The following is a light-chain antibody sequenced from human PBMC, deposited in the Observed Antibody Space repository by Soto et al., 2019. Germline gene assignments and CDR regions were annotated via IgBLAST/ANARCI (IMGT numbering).Light chain of an antibody. V-gene: IGKV3-20*01. CDR3: QQYGISPWT. CDR2: GAS. J-gene: IGKJ1*01. Sequence: EIVLTQSPGTLSLSPGERATLSCRASQSVSSSYLAWYQQKPGQAPRLLIYGASSRATGIPDRFSGSGSGTDFTLTISRLGPEDFAVYFCQQYGISPWTFGQGTKVEIK. CDR1: QSVSSSY.